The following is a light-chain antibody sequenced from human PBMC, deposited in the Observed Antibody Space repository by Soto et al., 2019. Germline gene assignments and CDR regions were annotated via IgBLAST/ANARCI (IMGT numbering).Light chain of an antibody. J-gene: IGKJ4*01. CDR1: QSVYSTY. CDR2: GAS. V-gene: IGKV3-20*01. Sequence: DIVLTQSPGTLSLSPGERATLSCRASQSVYSTYLAWYQQKPGQAPRLLISGASSRAPGIPDRFSGSGSGTEFTLTISRLEPEDFAVYYCQQYGTSPPLTFGGGTKVEIK. CDR3: QQYGTSPPLT.